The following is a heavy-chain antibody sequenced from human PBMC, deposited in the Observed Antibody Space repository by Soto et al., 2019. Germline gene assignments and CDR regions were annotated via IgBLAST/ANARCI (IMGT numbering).Heavy chain of an antibody. D-gene: IGHD3-3*01. V-gene: IGHV4-59*01. CDR1: GCSISSYY. J-gene: IGHJ4*02. CDR3: ARGTFGVVKD. CDR2: MYYSGST. Sequence: PSETLSLTCTVSGCSISSYYWSWIRQPPGKGLEWIGYMYYSGSTNYNPSLKSRVTISIDTSRNQFSLKLSSVTAADTAVYYCARGTFGVVKDWGQGTLVTVSS.